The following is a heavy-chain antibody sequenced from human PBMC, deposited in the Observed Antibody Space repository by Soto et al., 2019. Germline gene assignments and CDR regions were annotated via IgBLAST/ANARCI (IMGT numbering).Heavy chain of an antibody. Sequence: QVQLQESGPGLVKPSGTLSLTCAVSGGSISSSHWWTWVRQPPGKGLEWIGEIYHSGSTNYNPSPKSRVTISVDTSKNQFSLNLSSVTAADTAVYYCARSGSGWSPLDDWGQGTLVTVSS. CDR2: IYHSGST. V-gene: IGHV4-4*02. CDR1: GGSISSSHW. D-gene: IGHD6-19*01. J-gene: IGHJ4*02. CDR3: ARSGSGWSPLDD.